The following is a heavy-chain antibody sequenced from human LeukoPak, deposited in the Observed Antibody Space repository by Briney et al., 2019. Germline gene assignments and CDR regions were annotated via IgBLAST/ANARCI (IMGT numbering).Heavy chain of an antibody. CDR3: ARGGKGLQLIGSFYDY. Sequence: ASVKVSCKASGYTFTGYYMHWVRQAPGQGLEWMGWINPNSGGTNYAQKFQGRVTLTRDTSITTAYMELSSLRSDDTAVYFCARGGKGLQLIGSFYDYWGQGTLVTVSS. D-gene: IGHD1-1*01. CDR2: INPNSGGT. J-gene: IGHJ4*02. CDR1: GYTFTGYY. V-gene: IGHV1-2*02.